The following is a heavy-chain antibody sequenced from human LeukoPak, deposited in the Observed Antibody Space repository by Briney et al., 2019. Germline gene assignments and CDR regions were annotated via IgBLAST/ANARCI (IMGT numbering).Heavy chain of an antibody. CDR3: ASVYYYDSSGFFDY. J-gene: IGHJ4*02. CDR2: IYHSGST. Sequence: PSETLSLTCAVSGGSISRGGYSWRWIRQPPGKGLEWIGYIYHSGSTYYNPSLKSRVTISVDRSKNQFSLKLSSVTAAATAVYYCASVYYYDSSGFFDYWGQGTLVTVSS. V-gene: IGHV4-30-2*01. D-gene: IGHD3-22*01. CDR1: GGSISRGGYS.